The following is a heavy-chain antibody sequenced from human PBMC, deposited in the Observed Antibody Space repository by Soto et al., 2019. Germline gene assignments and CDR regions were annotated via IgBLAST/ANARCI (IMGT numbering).Heavy chain of an antibody. J-gene: IGHJ4*02. CDR3: ARYVITTGIYFDY. CDR1: GGSLRSGGYY. V-gene: IGHV4-31*03. Sequence: SENLSLTCTVSGGSLRSGGYYLSWIRQHPGKGLEWIGYIYYSGSTYYNPSLKSRVTISVDTSKNQFSLKLSSVTAADTAVYYCARYVITTGIYFDYWGQGTLVTVSS. CDR2: IYYSGST. D-gene: IGHD3-22*01.